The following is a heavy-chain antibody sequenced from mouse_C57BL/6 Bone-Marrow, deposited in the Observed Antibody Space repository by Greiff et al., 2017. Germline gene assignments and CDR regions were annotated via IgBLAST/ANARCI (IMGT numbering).Heavy chain of an antibody. CDR3: ASRRDDGYCAPFAY. V-gene: IGHV5-6*02. CDR1: GFTFSSYG. CDR2: ISSGGSYT. D-gene: IGHD2-3*01. Sequence: DVMLVESGGDLVKPGGSLKLSCAASGFTFSSYGMSWVHQTPDKRLEWVATISSGGSYTYYPDSVKGRFTISRDNAKNTLYLQMSSLKSEDTAMYYCASRRDDGYCAPFAYWGQGTLVTVSA. J-gene: IGHJ3*01.